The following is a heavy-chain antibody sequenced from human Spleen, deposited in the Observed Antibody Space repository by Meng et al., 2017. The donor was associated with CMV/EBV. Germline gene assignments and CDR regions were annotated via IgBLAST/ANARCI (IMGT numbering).Heavy chain of an antibody. V-gene: IGHV1-24*01. CDR3: ATESSTVTTLRD. J-gene: IGHJ4*02. Sequence: QFRPVQAGAEVKKPGASVKVSCKVSGYTLTELSMHWVRQAPGKGLEWMGGFDPEDGETIYAQKFQGRVTMTEDTSTDTAYMELSSLRSEDTAVYYCATESSTVTTLRDWGQGTLVTVSS. CDR1: GYTLTELS. D-gene: IGHD4-17*01. CDR2: FDPEDGET.